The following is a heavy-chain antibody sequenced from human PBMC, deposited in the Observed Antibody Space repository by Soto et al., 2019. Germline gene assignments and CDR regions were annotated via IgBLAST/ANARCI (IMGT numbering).Heavy chain of an antibody. CDR3: AKREAEVISIYYFDY. CDR1: GFTFSSYA. Sequence: GGSLRLSCAASGFTFSSYAMSWVRQAPGKGLEWVSAISGSGGSTYYADSVKGRFTISRDNSKNTLYLQMNSLRAEDTAVYYCAKREAEVISIYYFDYWGRGTLVTVCS. CDR2: ISGSGGST. J-gene: IGHJ4*02. V-gene: IGHV3-23*01. D-gene: IGHD3-16*02.